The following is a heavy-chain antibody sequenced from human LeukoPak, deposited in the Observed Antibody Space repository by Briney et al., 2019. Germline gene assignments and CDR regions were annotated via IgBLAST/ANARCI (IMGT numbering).Heavy chain of an antibody. Sequence: GGSLRLSCTASGFPFIEYSMNWVRQAPGKGLEWISYIGIDSGNTKYADSVRGRFTIPADKAKNSLYLQMNSLRVEDTAVYYCARDHNDAFDNWGQGTLVSVAS. CDR3: ARDHNDAFDN. D-gene: IGHD1-1*01. V-gene: IGHV3-48*01. CDR2: IGIDSGNT. J-gene: IGHJ4*02. CDR1: GFPFIEYS.